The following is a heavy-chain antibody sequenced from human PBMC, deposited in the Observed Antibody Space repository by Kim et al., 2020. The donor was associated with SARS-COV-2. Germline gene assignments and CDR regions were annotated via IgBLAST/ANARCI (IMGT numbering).Heavy chain of an antibody. CDR3: ARLGSESYGLFDY. CDR1: GGSISSSSYY. CDR2: IYYSGST. V-gene: IGHV4-39*01. D-gene: IGHD3-10*01. Sequence: SETLSLTCTVSGGSISSSSYYWGWIRQPPWKGLEWIGSIYYSGSTYYNPSLKSRVTISVDTSKNQFSLKLSSVTAADTAVYYCARLGSESYGLFDYWGQGTLVTVSS. J-gene: IGHJ4*02.